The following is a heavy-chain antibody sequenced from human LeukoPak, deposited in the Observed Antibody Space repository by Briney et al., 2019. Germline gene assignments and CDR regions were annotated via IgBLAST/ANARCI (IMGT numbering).Heavy chain of an antibody. D-gene: IGHD3-3*01. J-gene: IGHJ6*03. Sequence: GGSLRLSCAASGFTSSSYDMHWVRQAPGKGLEWVANIKQDGSEKYYVDSVKGRFTISRDNAKNSLYLEMNSLRAEDTAVYYCARENTIFGVVTPGPYYYYYYMDVWGKGTTVTVSS. CDR2: IKQDGSEK. V-gene: IGHV3-7*01. CDR3: ARENTIFGVVTPGPYYYYYYMDV. CDR1: GFTSSSYD.